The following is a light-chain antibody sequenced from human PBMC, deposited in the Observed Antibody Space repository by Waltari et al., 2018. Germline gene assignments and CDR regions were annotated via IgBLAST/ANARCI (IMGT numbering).Light chain of an antibody. V-gene: IGLV8-61*01. CDR2: KTN. CDR3: LLYMGSGIWV. CDR1: SGSITTTSY. J-gene: IGLJ3*02. Sequence: QTVVTQEPSLSVSPGGTVTLTCALSSGSITTTSYPRWYPQSPGQTPRTLVYKTNTRYPGVPDRSSGSTHCNKASLSITGAHAEDVSDYNCLLYMGSGIWVFGGGTKLTFL.